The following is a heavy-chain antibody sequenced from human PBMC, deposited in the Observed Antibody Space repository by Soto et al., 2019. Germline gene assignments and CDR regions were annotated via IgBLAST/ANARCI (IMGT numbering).Heavy chain of an antibody. D-gene: IGHD3-10*01. CDR1: GYTFTSYG. J-gene: IGHJ5*02. CDR2: ISAYNGNT. V-gene: IGHV1-18*04. CDR3: ARRPDGSGSYYKGLDNWFDP. Sequence: GASVKFSCKASGYTFTSYGISWVRQAPGQGLEWMGWISAYNGNTNYAQKLQGRVTMTTDTSTSTAYMELRSLRSDDTAVYYCARRPDGSGSYYKGLDNWFDPWGQGTLVTVSS.